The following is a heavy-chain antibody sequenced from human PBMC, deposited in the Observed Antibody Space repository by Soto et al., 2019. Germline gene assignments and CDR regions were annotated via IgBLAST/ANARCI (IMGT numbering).Heavy chain of an antibody. CDR2: ISGSGGST. V-gene: IGHV3-23*01. D-gene: IGHD2-15*01. Sequence: GGSLRLSCAASGFTFSSYAMSWVRQAPGKGLEWVSAISGSGGSTYYADSVKGRFTISRDNSKNTLYLQMNSLRAEDTAVYYCARDDVLCDGGRCYGIPLDFSGKGTSVIVSS. CDR1: GFTFSSYA. J-gene: IGHJ6*04. CDR3: ARDDVLCDGGRCYGIPLDF.